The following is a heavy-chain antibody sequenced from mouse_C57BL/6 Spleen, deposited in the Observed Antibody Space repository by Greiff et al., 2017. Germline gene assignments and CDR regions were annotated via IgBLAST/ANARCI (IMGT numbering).Heavy chain of an antibody. V-gene: IGHV1-72*01. Sequence: QVQLQQPGAELVKPGASVKLSCKASGYTFTSYWMHWVKQTPGRGLEWIGRIDPNSGGTKYNEKFKSKATLTVDKPSSTAYMQLSSLTSEDSAVYYCASTAQATLYYFDYWGQGTTLTVSS. CDR2: IDPNSGGT. CDR1: GYTFTSYW. CDR3: ASTAQATLYYFDY. D-gene: IGHD3-2*02. J-gene: IGHJ2*01.